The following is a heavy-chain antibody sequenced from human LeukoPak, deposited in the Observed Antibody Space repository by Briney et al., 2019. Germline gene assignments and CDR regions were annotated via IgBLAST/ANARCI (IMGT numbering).Heavy chain of an antibody. CDR2: ISYDGSNK. Sequence: GGSLRLSCAASGFTFSSYGMHWVRQAPGKGLEWVAVISYDGSNKYYADSVKGRFTISRDNSKNTLYLQMNSLRAENTAVYYCAKAMNGGPSPFDYWGQGTLVTVSS. V-gene: IGHV3-30*18. CDR1: GFTFSSYG. J-gene: IGHJ4*02. D-gene: IGHD1-1*01. CDR3: AKAMNGGPSPFDY.